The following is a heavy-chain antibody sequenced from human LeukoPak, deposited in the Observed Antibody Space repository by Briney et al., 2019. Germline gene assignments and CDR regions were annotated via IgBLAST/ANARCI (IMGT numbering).Heavy chain of an antibody. CDR2: INHSGST. Sequence: PSETLSLTCAVYGGSFSGYYWSWIRQPPGKGLEWIGEINHSGSTNYNPSLKSRVTISVDTSKNQFSLKVSSVTAADTDVYYCARGPLYYDYVWGSYRKRYDAFDIWGQGTMVTVSS. V-gene: IGHV4-34*01. D-gene: IGHD3-16*02. CDR3: ARGPLYYDYVWGSYRKRYDAFDI. CDR1: GGSFSGYY. J-gene: IGHJ3*02.